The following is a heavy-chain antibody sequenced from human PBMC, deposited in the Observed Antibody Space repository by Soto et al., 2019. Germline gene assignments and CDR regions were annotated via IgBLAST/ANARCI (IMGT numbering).Heavy chain of an antibody. CDR1: GFTFSSYA. CDR2: ISGSGGST. V-gene: IGHV3-23*01. Sequence: EVQLLESGGGLVQPGGSLRLSCAASGFTFSSYAMSWVRQAPGKGLEWVSAISGSGGSTYYADSVKGRFTISRDNSKNTLYLQMNSLRAEDTAVYYCAKPREESGAYGDYYFDYWGQGTLVTVSS. D-gene: IGHD4-17*01. J-gene: IGHJ4*02. CDR3: AKPREESGAYGDYYFDY.